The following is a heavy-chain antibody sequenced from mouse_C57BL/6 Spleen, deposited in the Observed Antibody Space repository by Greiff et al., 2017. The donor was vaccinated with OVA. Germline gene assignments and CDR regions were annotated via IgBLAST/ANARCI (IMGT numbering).Heavy chain of an antibody. V-gene: IGHV1-55*01. Sequence: QVQLKESGAELVKPGASVKMSCKASGYTFTSYWITWVKQRPGQGLEWIGDIYPGSGSTNYNEKFKSKATLTVDTSSSTAYMQLSSLTSEDSAVYYCATSGTAQATGWGQGTTLTVSS. J-gene: IGHJ2*01. D-gene: IGHD3-2*02. CDR2: IYPGSGST. CDR3: ATSGTAQATG. CDR1: GYTFTSYW.